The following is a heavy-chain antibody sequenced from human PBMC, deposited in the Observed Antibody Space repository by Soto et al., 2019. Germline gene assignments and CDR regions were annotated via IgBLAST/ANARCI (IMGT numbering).Heavy chain of an antibody. CDR3: ARDLRTRSITGTTSYYGMDV. D-gene: IGHD1-7*01. CDR1: GGTFSSYA. J-gene: IGHJ6*02. Sequence: SVKVSCKASGGTFSSYAISWVRQAPGQGLEWMGGIIPIFGTANYAQKFQGRVTITADESTSTAYMELSSLRSEDTAVYYCARDLRTRSITGTTSYYGMDVWGQGTTVTVSS. V-gene: IGHV1-69*13. CDR2: IIPIFGTA.